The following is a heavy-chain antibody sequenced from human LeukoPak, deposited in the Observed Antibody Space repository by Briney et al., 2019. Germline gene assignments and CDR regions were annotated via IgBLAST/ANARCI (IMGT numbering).Heavy chain of an antibody. CDR1: GYTFTGYY. V-gene: IGHV1-2*02. Sequence: ASVKVSCKASGYTFTGYYMHWVRQAPGQGLEGMGWINPNSGGTNYAQKFQGRVTMTRDTSISTAYMELSRLRSDDTAVYYCARGAFIVATMVRGDWFDPWGQETLVTVSS. J-gene: IGHJ5*02. CDR2: INPNSGGT. D-gene: IGHD5-12*01. CDR3: ARGAFIVATMVRGDWFDP.